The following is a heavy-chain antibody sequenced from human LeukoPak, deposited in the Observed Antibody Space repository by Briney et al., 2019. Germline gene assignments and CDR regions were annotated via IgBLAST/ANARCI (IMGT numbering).Heavy chain of an antibody. CDR1: GFTFSAYP. V-gene: IGHV3-21*01. D-gene: IGHD2/OR15-2a*01. J-gene: IGHJ5*02. CDR3: AGDCSSSTCYGSWFDP. CDR2: ISSSSNYI. Sequence: PGGSLRLSCAASGFTFSAYPMNWVRQAPGKGLEWVSSISSSSNYIYYADSVKGRFTISRDNAKNSLFLQMNGLRAEDTAVYYCAGDCSSSTCYGSWFDPWGPGTLVTVSS.